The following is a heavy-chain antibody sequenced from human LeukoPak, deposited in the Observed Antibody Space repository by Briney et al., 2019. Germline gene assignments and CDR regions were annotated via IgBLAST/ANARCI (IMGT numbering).Heavy chain of an antibody. Sequence: TGGSLRLSCAASGFTFDDYGMSWVRQAPGKGLEWVSGINWNGGSTGYADSVKGRFTISRDNAKNSLYLQMNSLRAEDTALYYCAKDKGDFWSGHHYWGQGTLVTVSS. CDR2: INWNGGST. V-gene: IGHV3-20*04. J-gene: IGHJ4*02. CDR1: GFTFDDYG. D-gene: IGHD3-3*01. CDR3: AKDKGDFWSGHHY.